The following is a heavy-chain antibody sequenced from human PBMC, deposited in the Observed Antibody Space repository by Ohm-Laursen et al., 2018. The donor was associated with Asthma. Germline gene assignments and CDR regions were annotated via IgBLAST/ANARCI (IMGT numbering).Heavy chain of an antibody. D-gene: IGHD3-3*01. V-gene: IGHV3-30-3*01. CDR1: GFTFSSYA. CDR2: GGSYYDGGLK. Sequence: SLRLSCSATGFTFSSYAMHWVRQAPGKGLEWVAVGGSYYDGGLKYYADSVNGRFTVSRDDSKNTLYLQMNSLRPDDTAVYYCARDVMEWYLPAFDFWGQGTLVTVSS. CDR3: ARDVMEWYLPAFDF. J-gene: IGHJ4*02.